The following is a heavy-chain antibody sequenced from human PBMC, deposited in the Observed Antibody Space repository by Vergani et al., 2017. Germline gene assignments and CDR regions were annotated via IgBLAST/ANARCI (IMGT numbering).Heavy chain of an antibody. CDR1: GGSISSSSYY. CDR2: IYYSGSP. Sequence: QLQLQESGPGLVKPSETLSLTCTVSGGSISSSSYYWGWIRQPPGKGLEWIGSIYYSGSPYYNPSLKSRVTISVDTSKNQFSLKLSSVTAADTAVYYCARVVDDFWSGYYLRVGNWFDPWGQGTLVTVSS. J-gene: IGHJ5*02. V-gene: IGHV4-39*07. CDR3: ARVVDDFWSGYYLRVGNWFDP. D-gene: IGHD3-3*01.